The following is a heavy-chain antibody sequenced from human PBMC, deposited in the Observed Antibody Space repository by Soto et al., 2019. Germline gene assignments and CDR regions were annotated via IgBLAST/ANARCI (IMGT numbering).Heavy chain of an antibody. D-gene: IGHD5-18*01. V-gene: IGHV4-34*01. CDR3: ARVWGYSYGYGYYYGMDV. J-gene: IGHJ6*02. CDR2: INHSGST. Sequence: SETLSLTCAVYGGSFSGYYWSWIRQPPGKGLEWIGEINHSGSTNYNPSLKSRVTISVDTSKNQFSLKLSSVTAADTAVYYCARVWGYSYGYGYYYGMDVWGQGTTVTVSS. CDR1: GGSFSGYY.